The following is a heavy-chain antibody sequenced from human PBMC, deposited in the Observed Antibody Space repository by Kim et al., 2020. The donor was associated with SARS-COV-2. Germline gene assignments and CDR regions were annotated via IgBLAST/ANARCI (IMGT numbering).Heavy chain of an antibody. J-gene: IGHJ6*02. CDR3: ARVNNWNYVPGVYYYYYYGMDV. CDR2: IKQDGSEK. CDR1: GFTFSSYW. V-gene: IGHV3-7*01. D-gene: IGHD1-7*01. Sequence: GGSLRLSCAASGFTFSSYWMSWVRQAPGKGLEWVANIKQDGSEKYYVDSVKGRFTISRDNAKNSLYLQMNSLRAEDTAVYYCARVNNWNYVPGVYYYYYYGMDVWGQGTTVTVSS.